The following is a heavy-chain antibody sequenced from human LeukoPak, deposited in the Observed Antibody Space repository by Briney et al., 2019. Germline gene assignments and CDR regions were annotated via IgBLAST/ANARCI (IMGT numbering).Heavy chain of an antibody. CDR1: GGSISSYY. Sequence: SETLSLTCTVSGGSISSYYWSLIRQPPGKGLEWIGYSYYSGSTNYNPSLKSRVTISVDTSKNQFSLKLSSVTAADTAVYYCAREDTVYCSGGSCYIDYWGQGTLVTVSS. V-gene: IGHV4-59*12. D-gene: IGHD2-15*01. CDR3: AREDTVYCSGGSCYIDY. CDR2: SYYSGST. J-gene: IGHJ4*02.